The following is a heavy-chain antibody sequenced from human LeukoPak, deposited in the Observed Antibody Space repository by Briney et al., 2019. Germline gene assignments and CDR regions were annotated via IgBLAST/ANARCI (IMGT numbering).Heavy chain of an antibody. CDR2: IIPILGIA. V-gene: IGHV1-69*04. D-gene: IGHD6-25*01. J-gene: IGHJ6*02. CDR1: GGTFSSYA. Sequence: SVKVSCKASGGTFSSYAISWVRQAPGQGLEWMGRIIPILGIANYAQKFQGRVTITADKSTSTAYMELSSLRSEDTAVYYCASSIAAASYYYYGMDVWGQGTTVTVSS. CDR3: ASSIAAASYYYYGMDV.